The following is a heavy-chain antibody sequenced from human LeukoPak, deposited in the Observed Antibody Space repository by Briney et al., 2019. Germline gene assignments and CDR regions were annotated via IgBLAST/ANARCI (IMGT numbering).Heavy chain of an antibody. V-gene: IGHV4-61*02. J-gene: IGHJ3*02. D-gene: IGHD6-25*01. CDR1: GGSISSGSYY. CDR3: ASKRTISGGAKGAFDI. Sequence: SETLSLTCTVSGGSISSGSYYWSWIRQPAGKGLEWIGRIYTSGSTNYNPSLKSRVTISVDTSKNQFSLKLSSVTAADTAVYYCASKRTISGGAKGAFDIWGQGTMVTVSS. CDR2: IYTSGST.